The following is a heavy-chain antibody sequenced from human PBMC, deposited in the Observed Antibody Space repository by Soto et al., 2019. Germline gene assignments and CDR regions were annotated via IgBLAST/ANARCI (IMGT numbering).Heavy chain of an antibody. V-gene: IGHV4-4*07. J-gene: IGHJ4*02. D-gene: IGHD5-12*01. Sequence: ETLSLTCTVSGGSINTFYWSWVRQPAGKGLEWIGRIFSSGSTSFNPSLESRVAMSVDTSKNHFSLNLGSVTAADMAVYYCAREGSYSAYNFAHGIQLWSFDFWGQGALVTVSS. CDR1: GGSINTFY. CDR2: IFSSGST. CDR3: AREGSYSAYNFAHGIQLWSFDF.